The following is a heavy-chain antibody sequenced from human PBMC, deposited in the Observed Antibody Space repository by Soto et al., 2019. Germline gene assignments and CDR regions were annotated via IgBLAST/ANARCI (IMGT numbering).Heavy chain of an antibody. Sequence: EVQLVESGGGLVKPGGSLRLSCAASGFTFSNAWMSWVRQAPGKGLEWVGRIKSKTDGGTTDYAAPVKGRFTISRDDSKNMLYLEMKSMKTEDTAVYYCTTDLWAVTTVLNRFHPWGQGTPVPRFS. CDR1: GFTFSNAW. D-gene: IGHD4-17*01. CDR2: IKSKTDGGTT. CDR3: TTDLWAVTTVLNRFHP. V-gene: IGHV3-15*01. J-gene: IGHJ5*02.